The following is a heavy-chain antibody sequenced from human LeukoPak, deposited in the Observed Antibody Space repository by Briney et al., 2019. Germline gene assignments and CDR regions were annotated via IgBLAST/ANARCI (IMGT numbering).Heavy chain of an antibody. CDR1: GYTFSNFY. V-gene: IGHV1-18*01. CDR3: ARGDNNY. CDR2: ISGYNGNT. D-gene: IGHD1-1*01. J-gene: IGHJ4*02. Sequence: EASVTVSCKTSGYTFSNFYISWVRQAPGQGLEWMGWISGYNGNTNYAQKYQGRVTMTTDTSTSTAYMELRSLRSDDTAMYYCARGDNNYWGQGTLVTVSS.